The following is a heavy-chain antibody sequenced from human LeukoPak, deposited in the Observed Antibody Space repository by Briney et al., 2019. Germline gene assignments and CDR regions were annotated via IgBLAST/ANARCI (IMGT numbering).Heavy chain of an antibody. CDR3: ARDQEGFDY. CDR1: GYAFIGYY. J-gene: IGHJ4*02. CDR2: IDPNSGDT. Sequence: ASVKVSCKASGYAFIGYYIHLVRQAPGQGLEWVGRIDPNSGDTNYAQKFQGRVTVTRDTSTSTVHMELSGLRSEDTAVYYCARDQEGFDYWGQGTLVTVSS. V-gene: IGHV1-2*06.